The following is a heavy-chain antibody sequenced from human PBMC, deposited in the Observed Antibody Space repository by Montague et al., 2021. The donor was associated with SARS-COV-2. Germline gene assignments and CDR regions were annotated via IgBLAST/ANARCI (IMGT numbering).Heavy chain of an antibody. CDR3: ARVHYYTGYVDS. CDR1: GGSMRDYY. D-gene: IGHD3-22*01. V-gene: IGHV4-59*01. J-gene: IGHJ4*02. Sequence: SETLSLTCTVSGGSMRDYYWCWIRQPPGEGLEWIGYIYYSGSTDYNSYLNSRVTLSLDTSKNQFSLNLRSVTAADTAFYYCARVHYYTGYVDSWGQGTLVSVSS. CDR2: IYYSGST.